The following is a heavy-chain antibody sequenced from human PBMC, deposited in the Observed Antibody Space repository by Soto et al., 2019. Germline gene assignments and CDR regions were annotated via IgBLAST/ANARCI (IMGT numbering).Heavy chain of an antibody. CDR2: ISSSGSTI. Sequence: QVQLVESGGGLVKPGGSLRLSCAASGFTFSDYYMSWIRQAPGKGLEWVSYISSSGSTIYYADSVKGRFTISRDNAKNSRDLQMNSLRAEDTAVYYCARGPYDYVWGSDPPHFDYWGQGTLVTVSS. J-gene: IGHJ4*02. V-gene: IGHV3-11*01. D-gene: IGHD3-16*02. CDR3: ARGPYDYVWGSDPPHFDY. CDR1: GFTFSDYY.